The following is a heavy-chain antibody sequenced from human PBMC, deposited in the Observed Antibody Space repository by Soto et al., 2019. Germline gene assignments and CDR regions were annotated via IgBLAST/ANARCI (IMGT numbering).Heavy chain of an antibody. J-gene: IGHJ4*02. D-gene: IGHD5-18*01. CDR2: IYYSGST. CDR3: ARVRIQLWLLDY. CDR1: GGSISSDDYY. Sequence: QVQLQEAGPGLVKPSQTLSLTCTVSGGSISSDDYYWSWIRQPPGKGLEWIGYIYYSGSTYYNPSLTSRVTISLDTSKNQFSLKLSSVTAADTAVYFCARVRIQLWLLDYWGQGTLVTVSS. V-gene: IGHV4-30-4*01.